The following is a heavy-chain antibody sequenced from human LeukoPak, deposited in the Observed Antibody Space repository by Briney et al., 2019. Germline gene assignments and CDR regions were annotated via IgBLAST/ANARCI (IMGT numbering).Heavy chain of an antibody. CDR3: ARQGVRLPDFWSGPPTNWFDP. V-gene: IGHV4-39*01. CDR2: IYYSGST. CDR1: GGSISSDY. D-gene: IGHD3-3*01. J-gene: IGHJ5*02. Sequence: SETLSLTCIVSGGSISSDYWSWIRQPPGKGLEWIGSIYYSGSTYYNPSLKSRVTISVDTSKNQFSLKLSSVTAADTAVYYCARQGVRLPDFWSGPPTNWFDPWGQGTLVTVSS.